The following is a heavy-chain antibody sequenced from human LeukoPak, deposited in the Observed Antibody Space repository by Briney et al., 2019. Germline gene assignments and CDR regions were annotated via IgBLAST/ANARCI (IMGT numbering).Heavy chain of an antibody. CDR3: ARGGVAARPNAFDI. Sequence: SETLSLTCTVSGGSISSYYWSWIRQPPGKGLGWIGYIYYSGSTNYNPSLKSRVTISVDTSKNQFSLKLSSVTAADTAVYYCARGGVAARPNAFDIWGQGTMVTVSS. D-gene: IGHD6-6*01. J-gene: IGHJ3*02. CDR1: GGSISSYY. V-gene: IGHV4-59*01. CDR2: IYYSGST.